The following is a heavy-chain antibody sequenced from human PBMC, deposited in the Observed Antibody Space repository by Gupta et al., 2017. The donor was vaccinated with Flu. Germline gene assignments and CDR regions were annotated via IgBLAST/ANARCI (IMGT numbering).Heavy chain of an antibody. V-gene: IGHV3-9*01. CDR3: AKDSDYDSSGYLGGNAFDI. D-gene: IGHD3-22*01. J-gene: IGHJ3*02. CDR2: ISWNSGSI. CDR1: GFTFDDYA. Sequence: EVQLVESGGGLVQPGRSLRLSCAASGFTFDDYAMHWVRQAPGKGLEWVSGISWNSGSIGYADSVKGRFTISRDNAKNSLYLQMNSLRAEDTALYYCAKDSDYDSSGYLGGNAFDIWGQGTMVTVSS.